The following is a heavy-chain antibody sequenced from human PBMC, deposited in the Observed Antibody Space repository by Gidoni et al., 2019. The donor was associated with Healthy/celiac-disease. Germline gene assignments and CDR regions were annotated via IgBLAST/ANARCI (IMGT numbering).Heavy chain of an antibody. Sequence: EVQLVESGGGLVQPGRSLRLSCAASGFTFDDYAMHWVRQAPGKGLEWVSGISWNSGSIGYADSVKGRFTISRDNAKNSLYLQMNSLRAEDTALYYCAKGLEGSGSEDDYWGQGTLVTVSS. J-gene: IGHJ4*02. CDR1: GFTFDDYA. CDR3: AKGLEGSGSEDDY. V-gene: IGHV3-9*01. CDR2: ISWNSGSI. D-gene: IGHD3-10*01.